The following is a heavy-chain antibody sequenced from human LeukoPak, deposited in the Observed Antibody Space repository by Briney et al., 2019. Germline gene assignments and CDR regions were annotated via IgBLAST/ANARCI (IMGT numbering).Heavy chain of an antibody. D-gene: IGHD3-22*01. CDR1: GFTFDDYA. CDR3: AKSYYDSSGYAPDFDY. CDR2: ISWNSGSI. V-gene: IGHV3-9*01. Sequence: GRSLRLSCAASGFTFDDYAMHWVRQAPGKGLGWVSGISWNSGSIGYADSVKGRFTISRDNSKNTLYLQMNSLRAEDTAVYYCAKSYYDSSGYAPDFDYWGQGTLVTVSS. J-gene: IGHJ4*02.